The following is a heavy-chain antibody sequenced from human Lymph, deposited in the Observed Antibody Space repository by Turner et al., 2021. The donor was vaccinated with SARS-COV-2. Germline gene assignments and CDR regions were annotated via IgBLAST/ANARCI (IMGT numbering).Heavy chain of an antibody. CDR2: INPSGDST. D-gene: IGHD2-15*01. V-gene: IGHV1-46*01. CDR1: GNTFTSYS. J-gene: IGHJ4*02. Sequence: QVQLVQSGAEAKKPGASVKVSCKASGNTFTSYSMHWVRQAPGKGLEWMGIINPSGDSTSYAQKVQGRVTMTRDTSTSTVYMELSSLRSEDTAVYYCARVGPGGFDYWGQGTPVTVSS. CDR3: ARVGPGGFDY.